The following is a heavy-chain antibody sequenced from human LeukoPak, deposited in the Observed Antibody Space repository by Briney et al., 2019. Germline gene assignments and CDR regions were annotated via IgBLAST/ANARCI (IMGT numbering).Heavy chain of an antibody. CDR3: ARWGYDSGSYFHY. CDR2: IDPGDSET. D-gene: IGHD1-26*01. Sequence: GESLKISCKGSGYSFTNYWISWVRQMPGKGLEWMGRIDPGDSETNYSPSLQGHVTISADKSSSAAYLQWSSLKASDSAMYYCARWGYDSGSYFHYWGQGTLVTVSS. CDR1: GYSFTNYW. J-gene: IGHJ4*02. V-gene: IGHV5-10-1*01.